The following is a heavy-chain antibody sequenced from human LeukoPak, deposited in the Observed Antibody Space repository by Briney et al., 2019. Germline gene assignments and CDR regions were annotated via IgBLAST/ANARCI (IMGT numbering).Heavy chain of an antibody. CDR1: GFTFSSYA. D-gene: IGHD3-22*01. J-gene: IGHJ4*02. CDR3: AKGRYDSSGPANTFDY. CDR2: ISGSGGST. V-gene: IGHV3-23*01. Sequence: PEGSLRLSCAASGFTFSSYAMSWVRQAPGKGLEWVSGISGSGGSTYYADSVKGQFTISRDNSKNTLYLQMNNLRAEDTALYYCAKGRYDSSGPANTFDYWGQGTLVTVSS.